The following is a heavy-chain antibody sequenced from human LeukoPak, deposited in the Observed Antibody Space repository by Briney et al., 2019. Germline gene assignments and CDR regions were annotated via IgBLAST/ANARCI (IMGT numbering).Heavy chain of an antibody. CDR1: GGSISSGSYY. Sequence: PSQTLSLTCTVSGGSISSGSYYWSWIRQPAGKGLEWIGRIYTSGSTNYNPSLKSRVTISVDTSKNQFSLKLSSVTAADTAVYYCARSSSWYGTCGLWGRGILVTVSS. CDR3: ARSSSWYGTCGL. CDR2: IYTSGST. V-gene: IGHV4-61*02. J-gene: IGHJ4*02. D-gene: IGHD6-13*01.